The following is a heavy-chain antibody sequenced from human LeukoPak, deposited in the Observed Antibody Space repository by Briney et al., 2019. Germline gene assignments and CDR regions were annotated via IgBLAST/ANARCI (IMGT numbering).Heavy chain of an antibody. V-gene: IGHV4-39*01. Sequence: SETLSLTCIVSGGSIRNYNNYWGWIRQPPGKGLEWIGSVYYTGSTYYNPSLQSRITVSVDTSKNQFSLKLSSVTAADTAVYYCARPPGEYCSGGSCYGYWGQGTLVTVSS. CDR1: GGSIRNYNNY. CDR2: VYYTGST. J-gene: IGHJ4*02. D-gene: IGHD2-15*01. CDR3: ARPPGEYCSGGSCYGY.